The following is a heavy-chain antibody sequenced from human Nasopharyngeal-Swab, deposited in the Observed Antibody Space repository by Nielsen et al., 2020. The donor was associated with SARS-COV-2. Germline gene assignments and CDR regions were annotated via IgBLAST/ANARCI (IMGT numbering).Heavy chain of an antibody. V-gene: IGHV4-59*12. Sequence: SETLSLTCSVSGGSISGYYWSWIRQPPGKGLEWIGYVYFSGSTNYNPSLKSRVTISVDTSKNQFSLKLSSVTAADTAVYYCARGNSGSGWTDFDYWGQGTLVTVSS. J-gene: IGHJ4*02. CDR2: VYFSGST. D-gene: IGHD6-19*01. CDR1: GGSISGYY. CDR3: ARGNSGSGWTDFDY.